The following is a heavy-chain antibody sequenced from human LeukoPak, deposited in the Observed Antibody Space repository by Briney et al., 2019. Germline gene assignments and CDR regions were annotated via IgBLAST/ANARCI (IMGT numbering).Heavy chain of an antibody. CDR3: ARRVVLHGYQAAYRGGAFDI. CDR1: GYSFTSYW. CDR2: IYPGDSDT. V-gene: IGHV5-51*01. Sequence: GESLKISCKGSGYSFTSYWIGWVRQMPGKGLEWMGIIYPGDSDTRYSPSFQGQVTISADKSISTAYLQWSSLKASDTAMYYCARRVVLHGYQAAYRGGAFDIWGQGTMVTVSS. D-gene: IGHD3-10*01. J-gene: IGHJ3*02.